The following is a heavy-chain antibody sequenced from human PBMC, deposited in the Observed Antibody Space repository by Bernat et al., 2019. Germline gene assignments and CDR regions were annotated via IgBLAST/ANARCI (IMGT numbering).Heavy chain of an antibody. Sequence: QVQLQESGPGLVKPSQTLSLTCTVSGGSISSGDYYWSWIRQPPGKGLEWFGYIYYSGITYYNPSLKSRVTISVDTSKNQFSLRLTSVTAADTAVYYCARFHCSGGSCYSGVDYWGQGTPVTVYS. J-gene: IGHJ4*02. CDR2: IYYSGIT. V-gene: IGHV4-30-4*01. CDR3: ARFHCSGGSCYSGVDY. CDR1: GGSISSGDYY. D-gene: IGHD2-15*01.